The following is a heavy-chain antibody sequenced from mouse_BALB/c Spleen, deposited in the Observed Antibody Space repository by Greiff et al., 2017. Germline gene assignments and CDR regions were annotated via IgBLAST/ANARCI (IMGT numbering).Heavy chain of an antibody. Sequence: VQLQQSGGDLVKPGGSLKLSCAASGFTFSSYGMSWVRQTPDKRLEWVATISSGGSYTYYPDSVKGRFTISRDNAKNTLYLQMSSLKSEDTAMYYCARQGGYAMDYWGQGTSVTVSS. V-gene: IGHV5-6*01. CDR2: ISSGGSYT. CDR1: GFTFSSYG. CDR3: ARQGGYAMDY. J-gene: IGHJ4*01.